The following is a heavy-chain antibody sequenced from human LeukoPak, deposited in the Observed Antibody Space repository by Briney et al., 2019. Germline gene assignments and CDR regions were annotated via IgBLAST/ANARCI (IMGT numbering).Heavy chain of an antibody. CDR1: GFTFSSYA. Sequence: GGSLRLSCAASGFTFSSYAMSWVRQAPGKGLEWVSAISGSGGSTYYADSVKGRFTISRDNSKNTLYLQMNSLRAEDTAVYYCARDNPHSSSWPVYEYWGQGTLVTVSS. CDR2: ISGSGGST. D-gene: IGHD6-13*01. J-gene: IGHJ4*02. V-gene: IGHV3-23*01. CDR3: ARDNPHSSSWPVYEY.